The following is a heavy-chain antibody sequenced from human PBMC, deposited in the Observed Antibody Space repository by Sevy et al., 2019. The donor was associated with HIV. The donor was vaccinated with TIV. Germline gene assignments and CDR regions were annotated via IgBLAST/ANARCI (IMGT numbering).Heavy chain of an antibody. CDR1: GGSISSSSQF. CDR3: ARQLSYYDSLTGSQRGYWLDT. V-gene: IGHV4-39*01. CDR2: VYNSCTT. Sequence: SETLSLTCTVSGGSISSSSQFWAWIRQSPGKGLEWIGNVYNSCTTEYNPSLKSRITISVDTSKNKFSLKLTSVTAADTAVYYCARQLSYYDSLTGSQRGYWLDTWGHGNLVTVSS. J-gene: IGHJ5*01. D-gene: IGHD3-9*01.